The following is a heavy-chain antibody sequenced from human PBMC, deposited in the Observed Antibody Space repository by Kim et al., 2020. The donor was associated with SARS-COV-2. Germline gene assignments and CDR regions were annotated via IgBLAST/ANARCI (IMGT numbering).Heavy chain of an antibody. CDR3: ARVREGYSSSWYHDAFDI. V-gene: IGHV1-2*02. D-gene: IGHD6-13*01. CDR2: INPNSGGT. CDR1: GYTFTGYY. J-gene: IGHJ3*02. Sequence: ASVKVSCKASGYTFTGYYMHWVRQAPGQGLEWMGWINPNSGGTNYAQKFQGRVTMTRDTSISTAYMELSRLRSDDTAVYYCARVREGYSSSWYHDAFDIWGQGTMVTVSS.